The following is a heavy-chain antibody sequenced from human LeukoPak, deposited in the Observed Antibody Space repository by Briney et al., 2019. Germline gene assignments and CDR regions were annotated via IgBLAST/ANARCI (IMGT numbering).Heavy chain of an antibody. CDR1: GSTFSSYS. Sequence: GGALRLSCAASGSTFSSYSMNWVRQAPGKGLEWVSYISSSSSTIYYADSVKGRFTISRDNAKSSLYLQMNSLRAEDTAVYYCARGDYVLIDYWGQGTLVTVSS. V-gene: IGHV3-48*01. CDR2: ISSSSSTI. J-gene: IGHJ4*02. CDR3: ARGDYVLIDY. D-gene: IGHD4-17*01.